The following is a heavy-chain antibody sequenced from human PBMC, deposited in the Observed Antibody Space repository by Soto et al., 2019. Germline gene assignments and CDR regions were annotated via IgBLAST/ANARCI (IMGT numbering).Heavy chain of an antibody. CDR2: MNPNTGNT. J-gene: IGHJ5*02. CDR1: GYTFTSSD. V-gene: IGHV1-8*01. Sequence: QVQLVQSGAEVKKPGASVRVSCKASGYTFTSSDVYWVRQATGQGLELMGWMNPNTGNTGYAQKFKGRVTMTRNTSISKAYMELSRLRSEDTAVYYCARGSNHCSGGSCYSDWFDPWGQGTPVTVSS. D-gene: IGHD2-15*01. CDR3: ARGSNHCSGGSCYSDWFDP.